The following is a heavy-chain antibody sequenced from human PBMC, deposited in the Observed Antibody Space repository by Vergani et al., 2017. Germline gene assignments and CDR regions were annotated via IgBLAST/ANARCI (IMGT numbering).Heavy chain of an antibody. CDR2: VHRNGYT. J-gene: IGHJ4*02. V-gene: IGHV4-38-2*01. Sequence: QVDLQESGPGLVKSSETLSLNCAVSGESVGSGYYWGWIRQPPGRGMEWIGCVHRNGYTYYTSSLRSRATISRDTSKNQFSLRLTSVTAADTAVYYCARQNPYGSAHVDFWGRGVLVTVSA. CDR3: ARQNPYGSAHVDF. D-gene: IGHD3-10*01. CDR1: GESVGSGYY.